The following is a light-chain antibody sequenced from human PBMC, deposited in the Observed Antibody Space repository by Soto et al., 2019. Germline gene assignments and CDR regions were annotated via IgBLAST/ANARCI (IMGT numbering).Light chain of an antibody. CDR2: GAS. V-gene: IGKV3-11*01. Sequence: IVMTLSPATLSVSTGETAPLSCRASQSVSSNLAWYQQKPGQAPRLLIYGASNGAAGIPARFSGTGSGTDFTLTISSLEPDDFAVYYCQQRYNWPLTFAGGTNVDVK. CDR1: QSVSSN. J-gene: IGKJ4*01. CDR3: QQRYNWPLT.